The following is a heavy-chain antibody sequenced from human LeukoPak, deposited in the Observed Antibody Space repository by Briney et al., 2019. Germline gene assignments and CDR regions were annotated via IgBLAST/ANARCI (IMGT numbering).Heavy chain of an antibody. V-gene: IGHV3-11*06. CDR3: EREGFCGSGGCNRYFDL. J-gene: IGHJ2*01. Sequence: GGSLRLSCAPCGFTLREFEVICLRQAPGKGLEWIAYISVSGGDTNYAKSVEGRFSVSRDNDQVLVVPEMCDLTAEGTVIFCGEREGFCGSGGCNRYFDLWGRGTLVTISS. CDR2: ISVSGGDT. CDR1: GFTLREFE. D-gene: IGHD2-15*01.